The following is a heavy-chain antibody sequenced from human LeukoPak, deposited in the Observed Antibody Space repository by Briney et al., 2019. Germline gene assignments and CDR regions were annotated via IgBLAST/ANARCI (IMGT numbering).Heavy chain of an antibody. J-gene: IGHJ6*02. CDR1: GGSISSYY. Sequence: SSETLSLTCTVSGGSISSYYWSWIRQPPGKGLEWLGYIYYSGSTNYNPSLKSRVTISVDTSKNQFSLKLSSVTAADTAVYYCGRASFGVVNYGMDVWGQGTTVTVSS. CDR2: IYYSGST. V-gene: IGHV4-59*01. CDR3: GRASFGVVNYGMDV. D-gene: IGHD3-3*01.